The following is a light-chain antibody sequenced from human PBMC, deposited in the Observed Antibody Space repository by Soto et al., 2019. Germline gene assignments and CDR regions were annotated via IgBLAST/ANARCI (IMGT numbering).Light chain of an antibody. CDR2: DAS. CDR3: QQRGDSIA. Sequence: EIVYTQIPDTLSWAPGERAIVSFWASHSVTTHLAWFQQRPGQTPRLLIYDASTRAPGIPARFSCRGSGADFTLTISGPEPQDFAVSYCQQRGDSIAVGHGTRLEIK. CDR1: HSVTTH. J-gene: IGKJ5*01. V-gene: IGKV3-11*01.